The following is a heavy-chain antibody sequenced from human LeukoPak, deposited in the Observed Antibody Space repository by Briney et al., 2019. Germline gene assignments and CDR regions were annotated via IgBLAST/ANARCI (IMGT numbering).Heavy chain of an antibody. CDR3: ARESNLWTYYYMDV. J-gene: IGHJ6*03. Sequence: SETLSLTCTVSGGSISSSSYYWGWIRQPPGKGLEWIGSIYYSGSTYYNPSLKSRVTISVDTSKNQFSLKLSSVTAADTAVYYCARESNLWTYYYMDVWGKGTTVTVSS. D-gene: IGHD3/OR15-3a*01. CDR2: IYYSGST. V-gene: IGHV4-39*07. CDR1: GGSISSSSYY.